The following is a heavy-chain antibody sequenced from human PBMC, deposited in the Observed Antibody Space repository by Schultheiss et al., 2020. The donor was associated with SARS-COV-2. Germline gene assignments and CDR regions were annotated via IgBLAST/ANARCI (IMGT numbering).Heavy chain of an antibody. CDR1: GGSFSGYY. J-gene: IGHJ4*02. Sequence: SETLSLTCAVYGGSFSGYYWSWIRQPPGKGLEWIGEINHSGSTNYNPSLKSRVTISVDTSKNQFSLKLSSVTAADTAVYYCARVHDYGGKLFDYWGQGTLVTVSS. CDR3: ARVHDYGGKLFDY. D-gene: IGHD4-23*01. CDR2: INHSGST. V-gene: IGHV4-34*01.